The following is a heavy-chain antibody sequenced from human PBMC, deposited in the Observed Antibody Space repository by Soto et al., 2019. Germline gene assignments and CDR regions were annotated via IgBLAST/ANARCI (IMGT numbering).Heavy chain of an antibody. V-gene: IGHV1-18*01. D-gene: IGHD2-21*02. Sequence: GPEVKKPGASVTLSCKASGYNFNNYGISWVRQAPGQGLEWMGWISGNNGNTKYGQKFQGRVSLTTDSSTSTAYMEMRSLRSDDTADYYCVRRVVTTLDDAFDSWGPGTRVTVSS. CDR1: GYNFNNYG. J-gene: IGHJ3*02. CDR3: VRRVVTTLDDAFDS. CDR2: ISGNNGNT.